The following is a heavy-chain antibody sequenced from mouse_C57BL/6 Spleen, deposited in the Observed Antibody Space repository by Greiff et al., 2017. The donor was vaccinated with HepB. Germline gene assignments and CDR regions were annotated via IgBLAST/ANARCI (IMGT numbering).Heavy chain of an antibody. CDR3: AREDYSKTWFAY. Sequence: EVQLQQSGPELVKPGASVKISCKASGYSFTGYYMNWVKQSPEKSLEWIGEINPSTGGTTYNQKFKAKATLTVDKSSSTAYMQLKSLTSEDSAVYYCAREDYSKTWFAYGGQGTLVTVSA. CDR1: GYSFTGYY. V-gene: IGHV1-42*01. D-gene: IGHD2-5*01. J-gene: IGHJ3*01. CDR2: INPSTGGT.